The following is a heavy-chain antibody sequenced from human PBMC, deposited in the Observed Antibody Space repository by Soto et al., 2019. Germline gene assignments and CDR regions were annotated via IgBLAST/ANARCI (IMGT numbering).Heavy chain of an antibody. D-gene: IGHD6-19*01. V-gene: IGHV1-69*04. CDR1: GGTFSSYT. J-gene: IGHJ4*02. Sequence: SVKVSCKASGGTFSSYTISWVRQAPGQGLEWMGRIIPILGIANYAQKFQGRVTITADKSTSTAYMELSSLRSEDTAVYYCARDVVVGSNSSGPQNYWGQGTLVTVSS. CDR3: ARDVVVGSNSSGPQNY. CDR2: IIPILGIA.